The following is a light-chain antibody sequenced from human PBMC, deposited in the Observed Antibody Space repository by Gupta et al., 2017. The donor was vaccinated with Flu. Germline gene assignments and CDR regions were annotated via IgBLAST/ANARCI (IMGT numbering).Light chain of an antibody. CDR1: QSIMSW. Sequence: YRLIIICSASQSIMSWFVWYQQRPRQAPIFLFYAASSLPSAVPSNFSGSGSGTVLIITISGLQLEVFASYYCQQANCFFPFGPGPKVDIK. CDR3: QQANCFFP. V-gene: IGKV1-12*01. J-gene: IGKJ3*01. CDR2: AAS.